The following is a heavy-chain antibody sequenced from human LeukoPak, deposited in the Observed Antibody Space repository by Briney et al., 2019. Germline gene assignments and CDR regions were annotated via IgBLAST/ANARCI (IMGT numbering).Heavy chain of an antibody. CDR3: AGRVTGYSSGYVY. V-gene: IGHV3-7*03. D-gene: IGHD5-18*01. J-gene: IGHJ4*02. Sequence: GGSLRLSCAASGFTFSNYWMSWVRQAPGKGLEWVANIKQDGGEKYYVDSVKGRFTISRDNAKNSLYLQMNSLRAEDTAVYYCAGRVTGYSSGYVYWGQGTLVTVSS. CDR1: GFTFSNYW. CDR2: IKQDGGEK.